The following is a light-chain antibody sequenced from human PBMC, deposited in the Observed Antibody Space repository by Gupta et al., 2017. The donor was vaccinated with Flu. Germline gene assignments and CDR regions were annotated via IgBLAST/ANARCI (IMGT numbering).Light chain of an antibody. CDR1: NSNIGTYT. CDR2: NNN. V-gene: IGLV1-44*01. J-gene: IGLJ1*01. Sequence: QSVLTQPPSVSGAPGQEVLISCSGGNSNIGTYTSNWYQHLPGTAPNVLIYNNNERPSGVPDRFSGAKSGTSASLAISGLQAEDEAVYYCAAGDDLVNGPVFGTGTTVTVL. CDR3: AAGDDLVNGPV.